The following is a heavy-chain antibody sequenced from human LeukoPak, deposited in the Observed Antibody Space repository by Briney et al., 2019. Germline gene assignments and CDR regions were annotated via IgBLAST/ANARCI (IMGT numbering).Heavy chain of an antibody. D-gene: IGHD4-23*01. V-gene: IGHV4-34*01. CDR1: GGSFSGYY. CDR3: ARMMTTVVTSVNGDFDY. CDR2: INHSGST. J-gene: IGHJ4*02. Sequence: SETLSLTCAVYGGSFSGYYWSWIRQPPGKGLEWIGEINHSGSTNYNPSLKSRVTISVDTSKNQFSLKLSSVTAADTAVYYCARMMTTVVTSVNGDFDYWGQGTLVTVSS.